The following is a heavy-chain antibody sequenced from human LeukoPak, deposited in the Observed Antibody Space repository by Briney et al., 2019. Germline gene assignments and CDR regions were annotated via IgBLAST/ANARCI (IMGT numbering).Heavy chain of an antibody. CDR2: ISAYTGNS. D-gene: IGHD3-3*01. CDR3: ARDGKARYDFRENDC. CDR1: GYTFSIYG. V-gene: IGHV1-18*01. J-gene: IGHJ4*02. Sequence: ASVKVSCKASGYTFSIYGITWVRQAPGQGLEWMGWISAYTGNSNYAQKFQDRVTMTTDTSTSTAYMELRSLRSDDTAVYYCARDGKARYDFRENDCWGQETLVTVSS.